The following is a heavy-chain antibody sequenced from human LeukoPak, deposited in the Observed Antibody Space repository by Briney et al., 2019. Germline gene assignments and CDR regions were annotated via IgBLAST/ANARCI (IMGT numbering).Heavy chain of an antibody. CDR1: GGSISSYY. D-gene: IGHD1-1*01. V-gene: IGHV4-4*07. J-gene: IGHJ6*03. CDR3: ARGGRERLLNIHYYYMDV. Sequence: SETLSLTCTVSGGSISSYYWSWIRQPAGKGLEWIERMYTSGTTNYNPSLKSRVTMSVDTSKSQFSLKLTSVTAADTAVYYCARGGRERLLNIHYYYMDVWGKGTTVTVSS. CDR2: MYTSGTT.